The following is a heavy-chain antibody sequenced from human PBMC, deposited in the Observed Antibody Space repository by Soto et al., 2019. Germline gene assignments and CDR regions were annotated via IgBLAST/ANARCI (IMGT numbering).Heavy chain of an antibody. J-gene: IGHJ6*02. CDR3: TSSIFGVAYYYGMDV. CDR1: GGTFSSHA. Sequence: GASVKVSCKASGGTFSSHAISWVRQAPGQGLEWMGGIIRVLGTANYAQKFQGRVTITADESTSTAYMELSSLRSEDTAVYYCTSSIFGVAYYYGMDVWGQGTTVTVSS. CDR2: IIRVLGTA. V-gene: IGHV1-69*13. D-gene: IGHD3-3*01.